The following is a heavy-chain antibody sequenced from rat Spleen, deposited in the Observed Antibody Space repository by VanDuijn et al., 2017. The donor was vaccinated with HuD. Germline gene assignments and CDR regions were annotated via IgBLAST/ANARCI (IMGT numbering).Heavy chain of an antibody. Sequence: EVQLVESGGGLVQPGRSLKLSCVASGFTFNNYWMTWIRQAPGKGLEWVAYISTGGGSTYYRDSVKGRFTISRDNAKSTLYLQMNSPTSEDTATYYCSRGGYFRHWGQGVMVTVSS. J-gene: IGHJ2*01. CDR3: SRGGYFRH. CDR1: GFTFNNYW. D-gene: IGHD2-5*01. CDR2: ISTGGGST. V-gene: IGHV5-31*01.